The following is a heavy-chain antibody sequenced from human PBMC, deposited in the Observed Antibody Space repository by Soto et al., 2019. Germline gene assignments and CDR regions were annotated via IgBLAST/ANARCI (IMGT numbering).Heavy chain of an antibody. V-gene: IGHV3-23*01. Sequence: EVQLLESGGGLVQPGGSLRLSCAASGFTFSSYAMSWVRQAPGKGLEWVSGTSSSGSSTYYAASVKGRFTISIDNSTNTLYLQMICLSAAGTDVYYCGEGVRSGYGLFGYWGQGSMVSVTS. D-gene: IGHD5-12*01. CDR2: TSSSGSST. J-gene: IGHJ4*02. CDR1: GFTFSSYA. CDR3: GEGVRSGYGLFGY.